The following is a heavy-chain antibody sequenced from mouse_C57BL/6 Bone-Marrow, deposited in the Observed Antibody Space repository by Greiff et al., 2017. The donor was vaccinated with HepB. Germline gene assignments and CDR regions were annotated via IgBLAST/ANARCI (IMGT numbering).Heavy chain of an antibody. Sequence: EVKLQESGGGLVQPGGSLSLSCAASGFTFTDYYMSWVRQPPGKALEWLGFIRNKANGYTTEYSASVKGRFTISRDNSQSILYLQMKALRAEDSATYYCASSFYYGNYVLAYWGQGTLVTVSA. V-gene: IGHV7-3*01. J-gene: IGHJ3*01. CDR3: ASSFYYGNYVLAY. CDR2: IRNKANGYTT. CDR1: GFTFTDYY. D-gene: IGHD2-1*01.